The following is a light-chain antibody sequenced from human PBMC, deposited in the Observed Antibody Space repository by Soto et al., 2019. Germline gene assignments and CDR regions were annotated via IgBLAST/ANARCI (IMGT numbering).Light chain of an antibody. CDR3: QQYKNWRT. CDR2: AAS. V-gene: IGKV3-15*01. J-gene: IGKJ2*01. CDR1: QSVSSN. Sequence: EIAMTQSPATLSVSPGERATLSCRASQSVSSNLAWYQQKPGQAPRLLIYAASTRATGIPARFSGSGSGIEFTLTISSLQSEDFAVYYCQQYKNWRTFGQGTRLEIK.